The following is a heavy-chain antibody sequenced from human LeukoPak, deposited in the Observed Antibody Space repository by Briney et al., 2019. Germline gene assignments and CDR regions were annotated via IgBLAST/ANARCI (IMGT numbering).Heavy chain of an antibody. Sequence: SETLSLTCTVSGGSISSENYYWGWMRQTPGKGLDWIGSIYDSASTNYNPSLKSRVTISLDTSKNQVSLRLTSVTAAGTAVYYCARCRDGGRGEAADFWGPGTLVTVSS. D-gene: IGHD4-23*01. CDR3: ARCRDGGRGEAADF. J-gene: IGHJ4*02. CDR2: IYDSAST. CDR1: GGSISSENYY. V-gene: IGHV4-39*07.